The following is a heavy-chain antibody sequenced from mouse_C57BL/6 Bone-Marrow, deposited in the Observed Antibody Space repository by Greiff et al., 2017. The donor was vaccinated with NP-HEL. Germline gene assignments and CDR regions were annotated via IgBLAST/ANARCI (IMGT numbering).Heavy chain of an antibody. D-gene: IGHD1-1*01. Sequence: VQLQQSGAELARPGASVKLSCKASGYTFTSYGISWVKQRTGQGLEWIGEIHPRSGNTYYNEKFKGKATLTADKSSSTAYMELRSLTSEDSAVYFCARWVGPGIMDYWGQGTSVTVSS. CDR2: IHPRSGNT. J-gene: IGHJ4*01. CDR1: GYTFTSYG. V-gene: IGHV1-81*01. CDR3: ARWVGPGIMDY.